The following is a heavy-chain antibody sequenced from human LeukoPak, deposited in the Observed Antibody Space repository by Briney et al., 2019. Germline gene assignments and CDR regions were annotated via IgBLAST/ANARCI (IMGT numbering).Heavy chain of an antibody. CDR2: IYSGGNT. CDR1: VFTVSSNY. D-gene: IGHD1-26*01. V-gene: IGHV3-66*01. CDR3: AVSRIVGAVDVFDM. J-gene: IGHJ3*02. Sequence: PGGSLRLSCAASVFTVSSNYMSWVRQAPGKGLEWVSVIYSGGNTYYADSVKGRFTISRDNSKNTVSLQMNSLRDEDTAVYFCAVSRIVGAVDVFDMWGQGTMVTVSS.